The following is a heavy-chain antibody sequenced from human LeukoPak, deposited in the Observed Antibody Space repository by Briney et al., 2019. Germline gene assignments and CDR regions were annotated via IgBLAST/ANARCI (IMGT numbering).Heavy chain of an antibody. CDR1: GDSVSSKNGA. V-gene: IGHV6-1*01. Sequence: SQTLSLTCVVSGDSVSSKNGAWNCIRQSPSRGLEWLGRTYYGSKWYNDYAESMEGRMTISQDTSKNQYSLHLNSVTPDDTAVYYCARDFGTTGWHTFDYWGQGTLVTVSS. D-gene: IGHD6-19*01. J-gene: IGHJ4*02. CDR3: ARDFGTTGWHTFDY. CDR2: TYYGSKWYN.